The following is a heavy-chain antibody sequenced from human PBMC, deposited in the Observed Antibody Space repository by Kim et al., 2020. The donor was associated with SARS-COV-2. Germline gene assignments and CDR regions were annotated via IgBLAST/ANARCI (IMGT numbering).Heavy chain of an antibody. CDR2: ISGSGGST. CDR1: GFTFSSYA. CDR3: AKLRVGATTSYYFDY. D-gene: IGHD1-26*01. Sequence: GGSLRLSCAASGFTFSSYAMSWVRQAPGKGLEWVSAISGSGGSTYYADSVKGRFTISRDNSKNTLYLQMNSLRAEDTAVYYCAKLRVGATTSYYFDYWGQGTLVTVSS. J-gene: IGHJ4*02. V-gene: IGHV3-23*01.